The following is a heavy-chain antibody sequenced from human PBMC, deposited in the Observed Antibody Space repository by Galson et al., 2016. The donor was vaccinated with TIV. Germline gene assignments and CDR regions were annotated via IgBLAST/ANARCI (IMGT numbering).Heavy chain of an antibody. CDR2: FDPENDRA. D-gene: IGHD2-8*01. CDR1: GYTLTDLS. V-gene: IGHV1-24*01. CDR3: ATARMGIFNYFDS. Sequence: SVKASCKVSGYTLTDLSMHWVRQAPGKGLEWMGGFDPENDRAIYAQRFKGRVTMTDDTSTDTTSLELRRLKYDATAVYFCATARMGIFNYFDSWGQGTLVTVSS. J-gene: IGHJ4*02.